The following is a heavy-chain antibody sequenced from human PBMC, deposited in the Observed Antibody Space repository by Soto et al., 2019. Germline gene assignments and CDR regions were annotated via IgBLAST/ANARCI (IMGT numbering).Heavy chain of an antibody. V-gene: IGHV1-2*02. CDR3: ARDRVRSPEGAYSFDV. Sequence: QGQLVQSGAEVKKPGASVKVSCKASGYTFTDYYMFWVRQAPGQGLEWMGYINPNSGGPRYVQKFKDRVTMSRDTPKTTVYMELRNLTSADTAVYYCARDRVRSPEGAYSFDVWGQGTWVNVS. J-gene: IGHJ3*01. CDR2: INPNSGGP. CDR1: GYTFTDYY. D-gene: IGHD1-26*01.